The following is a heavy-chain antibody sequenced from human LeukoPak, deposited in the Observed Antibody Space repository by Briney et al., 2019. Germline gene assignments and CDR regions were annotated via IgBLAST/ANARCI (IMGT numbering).Heavy chain of an antibody. CDR2: IIPIFGTA. Sequence: SVKVSCKASGGTFSSYAISWVRQAPGQGLEWMGGIIPIFGTANYAQKFQGRVTITADESTSTAYMELSSLRSEDTAVYYCARAEREYYYDSSGYYPYYYYYYYMDVWGKGTTVTVSS. J-gene: IGHJ6*03. D-gene: IGHD3-22*01. CDR3: ARAEREYYYDSSGYYPYYYYYYYMDV. V-gene: IGHV1-69*13. CDR1: GGTFSSYA.